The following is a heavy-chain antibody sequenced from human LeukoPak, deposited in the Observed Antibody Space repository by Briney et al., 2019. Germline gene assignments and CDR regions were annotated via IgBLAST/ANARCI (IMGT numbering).Heavy chain of an antibody. CDR2: ISGSGSGGST. CDR1: GFTFSNSA. J-gene: IGHJ4*02. Sequence: GGSLRLSCAASGFTFSNSAMSWVRQAPGKGLEWVSGISGSGSGGSTYYADSVKGRFTISRDNSKNTLYLQMNSLRAEDTAVYYCAREVTDTGDYWGQGTLVTVSS. D-gene: IGHD5-18*01. CDR3: AREVTDTGDY. V-gene: IGHV3-23*01.